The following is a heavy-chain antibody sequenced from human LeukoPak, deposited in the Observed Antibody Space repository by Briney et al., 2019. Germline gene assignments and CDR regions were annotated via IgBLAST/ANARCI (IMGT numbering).Heavy chain of an antibody. J-gene: IGHJ5*02. D-gene: IGHD4-11*01. CDR1: GGSISSSSYS. CDR3: AKTTRSNWFDP. Sequence: PSETLSFTGTGSGGSISSSSYSWGWIRQPPGKGLEWIGSIYYSGSTYYNPSLKSRATISVDTSKNQFPLKLSSVTAADTAVYYCAKTTRSNWFDPWGQGTLVTVSS. CDR2: IYYSGST. V-gene: IGHV4-39*01.